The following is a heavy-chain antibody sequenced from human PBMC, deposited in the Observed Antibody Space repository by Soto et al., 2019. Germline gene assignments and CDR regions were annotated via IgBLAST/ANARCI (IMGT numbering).Heavy chain of an antibody. D-gene: IGHD2-21*02. Sequence: QVQLVQSGTEVKKAGASVKVTCKASGYTFTGYYIHWLRQAPGQGLEWLGWLNPKSGDTKYAQKFQGRVTMTNDTSISTAYMELSRLGSVATAVYYCARGDFDITANFYAGWFDPWGQGTLVTVSS. V-gene: IGHV1-2*02. CDR2: LNPKSGDT. CDR3: ARGDFDITANFYAGWFDP. J-gene: IGHJ5*02. CDR1: GYTFTGYY.